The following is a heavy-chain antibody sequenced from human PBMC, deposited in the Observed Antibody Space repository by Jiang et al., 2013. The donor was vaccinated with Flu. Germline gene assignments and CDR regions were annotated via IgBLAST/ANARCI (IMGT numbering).Heavy chain of an antibody. CDR3: ARHGTQLGTVGAFDI. Sequence: SSSNKYWGWIRQPPGKGLEWIGSMIYSGSTFYNPSLKSRVTISVDTSKNQFSLKLSSVTAADTAVYYCARHGTQLGTVGAFDIWGQGTMVTVST. J-gene: IGHJ3*02. CDR1: SSSNKY. V-gene: IGHV4-39*01. D-gene: IGHD5-24*01. CDR2: MIYSGST.